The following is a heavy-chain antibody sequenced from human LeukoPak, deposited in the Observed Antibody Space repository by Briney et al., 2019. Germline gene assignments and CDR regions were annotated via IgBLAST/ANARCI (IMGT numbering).Heavy chain of an antibody. D-gene: IGHD2-21*01. J-gene: IGHJ4*02. CDR3: VKNGDYCLDS. CDR1: GGSFSGYS. CDR2: IYYSGST. Sequence: SETLSLTCAVYGGSFSGYSWNWIRQPPVKGLEWIGSIYYSGSTYYNPSLKSRVIISIDTSKNQFSLKLTSVTAADTAVYYCVKNGDYCLDSWGPGTLVTVSS. V-gene: IGHV4-34*01.